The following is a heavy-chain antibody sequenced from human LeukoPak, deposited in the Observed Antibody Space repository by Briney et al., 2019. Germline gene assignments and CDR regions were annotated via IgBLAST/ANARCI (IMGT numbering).Heavy chain of an antibody. D-gene: IGHD2-15*01. CDR1: GGSFSGYY. V-gene: IGHV4-34*01. CDR2: INHSGST. CDR3: ARGKILGYKSLGYFDL. J-gene: IGHJ2*01. Sequence: SETLSLTCAVYGGSFSGYYWSWIRQPPGKGLEWIGEINHSGSTNYNPSLKSRVTISVDTSKNQFSLKLSSVTAADTAVYHCARGKILGYKSLGYFDLWGRGTLVTVSS.